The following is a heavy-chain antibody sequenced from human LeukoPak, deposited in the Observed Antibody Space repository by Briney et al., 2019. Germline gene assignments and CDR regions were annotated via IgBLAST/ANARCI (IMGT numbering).Heavy chain of an antibody. CDR2: ISSNGGST. D-gene: IGHD4-17*01. V-gene: IGHV3-64D*06. CDR3: VKDPHGDYVHWFDP. CDR1: GFTFSSYA. J-gene: IGHJ5*02. Sequence: GGSLRLSCSASGFTFSSYAMHWVRQAPGKELEYVSAISSNGGSTYYADSVKGRFTISRDNSKNTLYLQMSSLRAEDTAVYYCVKDPHGDYVHWFDPWGQGTLVTVSS.